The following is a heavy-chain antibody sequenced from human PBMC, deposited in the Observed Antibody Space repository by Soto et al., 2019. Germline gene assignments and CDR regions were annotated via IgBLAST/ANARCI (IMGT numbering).Heavy chain of an antibody. CDR1: GGTFGSYA. Sequence: QVQLVQSGAEVKKPGSWVKVSCKASGGTFGSYAFSWVRQAPGQGLERLGGIIAVSGAAHYAQKFQGRGTITADESTSTAYMERSSLISQDTAVYYCATALGCRSTSCTLDYWGQGTRVIVSS. J-gene: IGHJ4*02. CDR2: IIAVSGAA. V-gene: IGHV1-69*01. CDR3: ATALGCRSTSCTLDY. D-gene: IGHD2-2*01.